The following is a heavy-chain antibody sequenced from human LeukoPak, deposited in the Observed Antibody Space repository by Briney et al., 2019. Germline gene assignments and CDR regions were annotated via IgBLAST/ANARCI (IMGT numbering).Heavy chain of an antibody. CDR1: GGSISSYY. CDR3: ARHELVYYDSSGYYYVDYYYGMDV. CDR2: IYYSGST. Sequence: PSETLSLTCTVSGGSISSYYWSWIRQPPGKGLEWIGYIYYSGSTNYNPSLKSRVTISVGTSKNQFSLKLSSVTAADTAVYYCARHELVYYDSSGYYYVDYYYGMDVWGQGTTVTVSS. J-gene: IGHJ6*02. V-gene: IGHV4-59*08. D-gene: IGHD3-22*01.